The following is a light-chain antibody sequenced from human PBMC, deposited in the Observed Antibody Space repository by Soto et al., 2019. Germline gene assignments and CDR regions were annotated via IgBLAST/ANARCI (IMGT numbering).Light chain of an antibody. CDR3: EQYAASLRT. Sequence: EIVLTQSPGTLSLSPRDRATLSCRASQSVSNNYVAWYQHRPGQAPRLLIYAASSRAPGIPDRFSVSGSGTDFTLTITRLEPEDFAVYYCEQYAASLRTFGQGTQVEV. V-gene: IGKV3-20*01. J-gene: IGKJ1*01. CDR1: QSVSNNY. CDR2: AAS.